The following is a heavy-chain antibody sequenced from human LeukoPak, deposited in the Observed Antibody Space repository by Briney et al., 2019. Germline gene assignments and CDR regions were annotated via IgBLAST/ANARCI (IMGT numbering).Heavy chain of an antibody. Sequence: SETLSLTCAVYGGSFGGYYWSWVRQPPGKGLEWIGEINHSGSTNYDPSLKSGVTMSVDISKSQFSLNLSSVTAADTAVYYCAREACSGGSCYPDYWGQGTLVTVSS. CDR2: INHSGST. V-gene: IGHV4-34*01. D-gene: IGHD2-15*01. CDR1: GGSFGGYY. J-gene: IGHJ4*02. CDR3: AREACSGGSCYPDY.